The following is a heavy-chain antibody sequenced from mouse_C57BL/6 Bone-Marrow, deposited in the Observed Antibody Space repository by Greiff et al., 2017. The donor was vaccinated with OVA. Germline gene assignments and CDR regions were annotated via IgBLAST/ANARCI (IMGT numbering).Heavy chain of an antibody. CDR2: SRNKANDYTT. V-gene: IGHV7-1*01. J-gene: IGHJ1*03. Sequence: EVKLVESGGGLVQSGRSLRLSCATSGFTFSDFYMEWVRQAPGKGLEWIAASRNKANDYTTEYSASVKGRFIVSRDTSQSILYLQMHALRAENTGIYYCARDAGLYYEYDWYFDVWGTGTTVTVSS. D-gene: IGHD2-4*01. CDR3: ARDAGLYYEYDWYFDV. CDR1: GFTFSDFY.